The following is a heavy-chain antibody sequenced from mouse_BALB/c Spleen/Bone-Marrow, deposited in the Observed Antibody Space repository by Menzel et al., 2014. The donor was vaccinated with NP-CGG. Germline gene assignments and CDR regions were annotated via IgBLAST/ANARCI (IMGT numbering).Heavy chain of an antibody. Sequence: LQESGAELVRPGSSVKISCKASGYAFSTYWMNWVRQRPGQGLEWIGQIYPGNGNADYNGKFKDKATLTADKSSRIAYMHLSSLTSEDSAVYFCSRGGNYGPYWGQGTLVTVSA. V-gene: IGHV1-80*01. CDR1: GYAFSTYW. J-gene: IGHJ3*01. CDR3: SRGGNYGPY. CDR2: IYPGNGNA. D-gene: IGHD2-1*01.